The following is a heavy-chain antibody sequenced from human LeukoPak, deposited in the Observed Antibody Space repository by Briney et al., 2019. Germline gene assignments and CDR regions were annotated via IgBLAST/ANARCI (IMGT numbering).Heavy chain of an antibody. D-gene: IGHD3-10*01. CDR1: GFTFTNYA. J-gene: IGHJ4*01. Sequence: GGSLRLSCAASGFTFTNYAMTWVRQAPGKGLEWVSIISGGGTSTYYADSVKGRFIISRDNSKNTLYLQMNSLRAEDTAVYYWAKEWEMPLSGFGDFAYWGQEPWSAFPQ. V-gene: IGHV3-23*01. CDR2: ISGGGTST. CDR3: AKEWEMPLSGFGDFAY.